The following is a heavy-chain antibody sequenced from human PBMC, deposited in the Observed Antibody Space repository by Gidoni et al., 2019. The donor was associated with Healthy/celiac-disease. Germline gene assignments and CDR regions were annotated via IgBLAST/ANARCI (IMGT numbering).Heavy chain of an antibody. Sequence: QVQLQQWGAGLLKPSETLSLTCADYGGSFSGYYWSWIRQPPGKGLEWIGEINHSGSTNYNPSLKSRVTISVDTSKNQFSLKLSSVTAADTAVYYCAGAQQWLFQRHFDYWSQGTLVTVSS. CDR1: GGSFSGYY. V-gene: IGHV4-34*01. J-gene: IGHJ4*02. CDR3: AGAQQWLFQRHFDY. D-gene: IGHD6-19*01. CDR2: INHSGST.